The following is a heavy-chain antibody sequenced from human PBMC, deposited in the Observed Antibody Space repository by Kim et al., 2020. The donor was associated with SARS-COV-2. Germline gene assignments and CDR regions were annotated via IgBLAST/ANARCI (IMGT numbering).Heavy chain of an antibody. J-gene: IGHJ3*02. CDR3: ARPPFPCSSTSCYLGAGDDAFDI. Sequence: GGSLRLSCAASGFTFSSYGMHWVRQAPGKGLEWVAVIWYDGSNKYYADSVKGRFTISRDNSKNTLYLQMNSLRAEDTAVYYCARPPFPCSSTSCYLGAGDDAFDIWGQGTMFTVSS. CDR2: IWYDGSNK. V-gene: IGHV3-33*01. CDR1: GFTFSSYG. D-gene: IGHD2-2*01.